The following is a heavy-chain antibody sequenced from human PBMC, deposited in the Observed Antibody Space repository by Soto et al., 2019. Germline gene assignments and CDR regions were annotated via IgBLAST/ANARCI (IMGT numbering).Heavy chain of an antibody. Sequence: ASVKVSCKASGYTFTSYDINWVRQATGQGLEWMGWMNPNSGNTGYAQKFQGRVTMTRNTSISTAYMELSSLRSEDTAVYYCARGKVVRRPNYYYYMDVWGKGTTVTVSS. CDR3: ARGKVVRRPNYYYYMDV. D-gene: IGHD2-15*01. CDR1: GYTFTSYD. V-gene: IGHV1-8*01. J-gene: IGHJ6*03. CDR2: MNPNSGNT.